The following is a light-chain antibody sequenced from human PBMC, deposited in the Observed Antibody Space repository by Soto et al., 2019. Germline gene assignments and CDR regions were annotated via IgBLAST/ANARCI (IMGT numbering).Light chain of an antibody. V-gene: IGKV3-15*01. CDR2: GAS. CDR1: QSVSSN. Sequence: EIVMTQSPATLSVSPGERATLSCRASQSVSSNLAWYQQKPGQAPRLLIYGASTRATGIPARFSGSGSGTEFTLTISSLQSEEFAVYYCKQYNNRPPFTFGPGTKVDIK. CDR3: KQYNNRPPFT. J-gene: IGKJ3*01.